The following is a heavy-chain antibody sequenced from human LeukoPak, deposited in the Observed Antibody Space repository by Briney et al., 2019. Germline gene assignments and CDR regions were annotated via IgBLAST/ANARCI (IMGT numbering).Heavy chain of an antibody. CDR2: IYYSGST. D-gene: IGHD3-10*01. CDR1: GGSISSYY. J-gene: IGHJ5*02. CDR3: ARQSLGPSRSGTSNIWFDP. V-gene: IGHV4-59*08. Sequence: SETLSLTSTVSGGSISSYYWSWIRQPPGKGLEWIGYIYYSGSTNYNPSLKSRVTISVDTPKNQFSLKLSSVTAADTAVYYCARQSLGPSRSGTSNIWFDPWGQGTLVTVSS.